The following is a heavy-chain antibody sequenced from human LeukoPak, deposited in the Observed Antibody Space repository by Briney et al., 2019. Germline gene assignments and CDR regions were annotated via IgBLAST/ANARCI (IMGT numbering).Heavy chain of an antibody. CDR1: GGSFSGYF. V-gene: IGHV4-34*01. CDR3: ATRPTPPYYYYYMDV. D-gene: IGHD4-23*01. J-gene: IGHJ6*03. Sequence: SETLSLTCAVYGGSFSGYFWTWIRQPPGKGLEWIGEINHSGSTNYNPSLKSRVTISVDTSKNQFSLKLNSVTAADTAVYYCATRPTPPYYYYYMDVWGKGTTVTVSS. CDR2: INHSGST.